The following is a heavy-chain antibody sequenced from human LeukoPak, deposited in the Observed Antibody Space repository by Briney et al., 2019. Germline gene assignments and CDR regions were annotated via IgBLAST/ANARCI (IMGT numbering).Heavy chain of an antibody. J-gene: IGHJ4*02. CDR2: IYPGDSDT. Sequence: PGESLKISCKGSGYSFTSYWIGWVRQMPGKGLEWMGIIYPGDSDTRYSPSFQGQVTTSADKSISTAYLQWSSLKASDTAMYYCARHRDMITFGGVVDYWGQGTLVTVSS. CDR1: GYSFTSYW. D-gene: IGHD3-16*01. CDR3: ARHRDMITFGGVVDY. V-gene: IGHV5-51*01.